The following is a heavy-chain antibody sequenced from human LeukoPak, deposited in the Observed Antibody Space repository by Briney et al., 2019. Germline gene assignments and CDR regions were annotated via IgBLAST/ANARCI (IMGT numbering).Heavy chain of an antibody. CDR2: ISGSGGST. CDR1: GFTFSSYA. V-gene: IGHV3-23*01. D-gene: IGHD5-18*01. CDR3: ASIYSSGYSYFDY. Sequence: GGSLRLSCAASGFTFSSYAMSWVRQAPGKGLEWVSAISGSGGSTYYADSVKGRFTISRDNSKNTLYLQMNSLRAEDTAVYYCASIYSSGYSYFDYWGQGTLVTVSS. J-gene: IGHJ4*02.